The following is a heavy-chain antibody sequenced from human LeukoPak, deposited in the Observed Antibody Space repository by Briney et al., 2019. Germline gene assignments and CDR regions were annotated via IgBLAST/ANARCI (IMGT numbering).Heavy chain of an antibody. CDR1: GFTFSSNW. J-gene: IGHJ4*02. V-gene: IGHV3-7*01. Sequence: PGGSLRLSCAASGFTFSSNWMSWVRQAPGKGLEWVANIKQDGSEKYYVDSVKGRFTISRDNAKNSLYLQMNSLRAEDTAVYYCARDPPTVVTRPIDYWGQGTLVTVSS. CDR2: IKQDGSEK. D-gene: IGHD4-23*01. CDR3: ARDPPTVVTRPIDY.